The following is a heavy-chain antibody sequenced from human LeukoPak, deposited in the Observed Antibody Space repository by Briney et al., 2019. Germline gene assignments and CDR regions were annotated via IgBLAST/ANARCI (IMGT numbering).Heavy chain of an antibody. CDR2: LHHSGST. V-gene: IGHV4-34*01. CDR1: GGSFSGYY. Sequence: SETLSLTCAVYGGSFSGYYWSWIRQPPGKGLEWIGELHHSGSTNYNPSLKSRVTISVDTSKNQFSLKLSSVTAADTAVYYCASNPLTTVNDYWGQGTLVTVSS. D-gene: IGHD4-11*01. J-gene: IGHJ4*02. CDR3: ASNPLTTVNDY.